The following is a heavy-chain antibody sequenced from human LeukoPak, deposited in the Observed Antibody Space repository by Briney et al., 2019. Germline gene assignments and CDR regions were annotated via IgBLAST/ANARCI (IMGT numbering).Heavy chain of an antibody. CDR1: GFSFSSYG. D-gene: IGHD3-10*01. J-gene: IGHJ4*02. Sequence: GGSLRLSCAASGFSFSSYGIHWVRQAPGKGLEWVAFIQYDGSNKQYADSVKGRFTISRDNSKNTLYLQVNGLRSEDTGLYFCTYGSGTYYWGQGTLVTVSS. V-gene: IGHV3-30*02. CDR2: IQYDGSNK. CDR3: TYGSGTYY.